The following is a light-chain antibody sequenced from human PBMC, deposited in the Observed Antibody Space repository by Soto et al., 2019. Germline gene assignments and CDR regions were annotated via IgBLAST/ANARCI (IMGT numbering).Light chain of an antibody. CDR1: QSISSY. Sequence: VQMTQSPSSLSASVGDRVTITCRASQSISSYLNWYQQKPGKAPKLLIYAASSLQSGVPSRFSGSGSGTDFTLTISSLQPEDFATYYCQQSYSTLITFGQATRLEI. J-gene: IGKJ5*01. CDR3: QQSYSTLIT. V-gene: IGKV1-39*01. CDR2: AAS.